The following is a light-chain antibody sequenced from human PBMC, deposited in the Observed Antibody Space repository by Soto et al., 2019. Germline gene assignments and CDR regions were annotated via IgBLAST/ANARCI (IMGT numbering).Light chain of an antibody. CDR1: QSVSDQ. Sequence: IVLTQSPGTLSLSPGERATLSCRAGQSVSDQLAWYQQKPGQPPRLLIYSASRRAIGIPDRFSGSGSGTDFTLTISRLEPEDSAVYYCQQYGSAFGPGTKLEIK. CDR3: QQYGSA. CDR2: SAS. J-gene: IGKJ2*01. V-gene: IGKV3-20*01.